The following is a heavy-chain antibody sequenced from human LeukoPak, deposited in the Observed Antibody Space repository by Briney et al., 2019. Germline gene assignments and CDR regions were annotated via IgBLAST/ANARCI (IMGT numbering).Heavy chain of an antibody. Sequence: GESLKISCKGSGYSFTSYWIGWVRQMPGKGLGWMGIIYPGDSDTRYSPSFQGQVTISADKSISTAYLQWSSLKASDTAMYYCARDGRVPDSSGYYYVGLDYWGQGTLVTVSS. D-gene: IGHD3-22*01. J-gene: IGHJ4*02. CDR2: IYPGDSDT. CDR3: ARDGRVPDSSGYYYVGLDY. V-gene: IGHV5-51*01. CDR1: GYSFTSYW.